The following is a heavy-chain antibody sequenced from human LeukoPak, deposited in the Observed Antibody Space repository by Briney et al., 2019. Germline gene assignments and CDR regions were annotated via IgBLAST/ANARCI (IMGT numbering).Heavy chain of an antibody. V-gene: IGHV3-30-3*01. D-gene: IGHD4-17*01. CDR2: ISYDGSNK. Sequence: GSLRLSCAASGFTFSSYAMHWVRQAPGKGLEWVAVISYDGSNKYYADSVKGRFTISRDNAKNSLYLQMNSLRAEDTAVYYCARKTVTYGSDAFDIWGQGTMVTVSS. CDR3: ARKTVTYGSDAFDI. J-gene: IGHJ3*02. CDR1: GFTFSSYA.